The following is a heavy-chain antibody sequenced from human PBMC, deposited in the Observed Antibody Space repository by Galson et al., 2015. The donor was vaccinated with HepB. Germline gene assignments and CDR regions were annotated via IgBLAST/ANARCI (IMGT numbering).Heavy chain of an antibody. Sequence: SVKVSCKASGFTFTSSAMQWVRQARGQRLEWIGWIVVGSGNTNYAQKFQERVTITRDMSTSTAYMELSSLRSEDTAVYYCAAAPYCSSTSCYQPWGQGTLVTVSS. D-gene: IGHD2-2*01. V-gene: IGHV1-58*02. J-gene: IGHJ5*02. CDR3: AAAPYCSSTSCYQP. CDR2: IVVGSGNT. CDR1: GFTFTSSA.